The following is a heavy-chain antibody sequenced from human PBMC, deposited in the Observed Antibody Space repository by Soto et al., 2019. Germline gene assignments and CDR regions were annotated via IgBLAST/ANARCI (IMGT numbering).Heavy chain of an antibody. J-gene: IGHJ4*02. Sequence: GSLRLAGSASGFTFSSYAMSWVRQAPGKGLEWVSAISGSGGSTYYADSVKGRFTISRDNSKNTLYLQMNSLRAEDTAVYYCAKEYSSGWKAFDYWGQGTLVTVSS. D-gene: IGHD6-19*01. V-gene: IGHV3-23*01. CDR2: ISGSGGST. CDR1: GFTFSSYA. CDR3: AKEYSSGWKAFDY.